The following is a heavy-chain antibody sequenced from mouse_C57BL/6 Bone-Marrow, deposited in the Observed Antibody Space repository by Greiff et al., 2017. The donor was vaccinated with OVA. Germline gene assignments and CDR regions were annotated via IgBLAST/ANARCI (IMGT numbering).Heavy chain of an antibody. V-gene: IGHV1-80*01. D-gene: IGHD1-1*01. J-gene: IGHJ1*03. CDR1: GYAFSSYW. CDR3: AWYYYGSRGWYFDV. CDR2: IYPGDGDT. Sequence: QVQLQQSGAELVKPGASVKLSCKASGYAFSSYWMNWVKQRPGKGLEWIGQIYPGDGDTNYNGKFKGKATLTADKSSSTAYMQLSSLTSEDSAVYFCAWYYYGSRGWYFDVWGTGTTVTVSS.